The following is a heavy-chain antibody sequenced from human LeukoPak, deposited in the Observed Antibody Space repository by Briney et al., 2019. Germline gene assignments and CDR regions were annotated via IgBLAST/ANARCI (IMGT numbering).Heavy chain of an antibody. D-gene: IGHD1-26*01. J-gene: IGHJ3*02. CDR1: GFTFSSYA. CDR2: TRNEANIYTT. CDR3: ASPVGATTVRAFDI. V-gene: IGHV3-72*01. Sequence: GGSLRLSCVASGFTFSSYAMSWVRQAPGKGLEWVGRTRNEANIYTTKYAASVKGRFTISRDDSKNSLYLQMNSLKTEDTAVYYCASPVGATTVRAFDIWGQGTMVTVSS.